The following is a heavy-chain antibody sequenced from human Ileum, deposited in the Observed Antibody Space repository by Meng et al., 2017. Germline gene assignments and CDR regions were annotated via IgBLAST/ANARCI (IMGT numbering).Heavy chain of an antibody. Sequence: QVQLQESGPGMVRPAATLSLNCNGSNRSVSSNRHYWTWMRQAPGKGLEWIGYISNSRTPNYNPSLKSRVTMSVDTSKNQFSLKLSSVTAADTAVYYCAREGLGGGVIKVDSWGQGTLVTVSS. CDR1: NRSVSSNRHY. CDR2: ISNSRTP. D-gene: IGHD3-10*01. J-gene: IGHJ4*02. V-gene: IGHV4-61*01. CDR3: AREGLGGGVIKVDS.